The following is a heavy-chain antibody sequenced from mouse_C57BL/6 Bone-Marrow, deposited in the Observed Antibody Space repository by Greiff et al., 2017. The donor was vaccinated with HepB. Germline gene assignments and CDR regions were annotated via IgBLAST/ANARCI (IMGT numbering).Heavy chain of an antibody. D-gene: IGHD1-1*01. V-gene: IGHV1-82*01. Sequence: QVQLQQSGPELVKPGASVKISCKASGYAFSSSWLNWVKQRPGKGLEWIGRIYPGDGDTNYNGKFKGKATLTADKSSSTAYMQLSSLTSEDSAVYFCARITTVPRYFDVWGTGTTVTVSS. CDR2: IYPGDGDT. J-gene: IGHJ1*03. CDR1: GYAFSSSW. CDR3: ARITTVPRYFDV.